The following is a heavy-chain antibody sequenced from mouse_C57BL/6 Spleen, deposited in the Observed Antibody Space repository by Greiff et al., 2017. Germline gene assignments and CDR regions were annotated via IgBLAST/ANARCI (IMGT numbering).Heavy chain of an antibody. J-gene: IGHJ1*03. CDR3: ARDGNYWYIDV. Sequence: QVQLQQSGAELVKPGASVKISCKASGYAFSSYWMNWVKQRPGKGLEWIGQIYPGDGDTNYNGKFKGKATLTADKSSSTAYMQLSSLTSEASAVNFCARDGNYWYIDVWGTGTTVTVSS. V-gene: IGHV1-80*01. CDR2: IYPGDGDT. CDR1: GYAFSSYW. D-gene: IGHD2-1*01.